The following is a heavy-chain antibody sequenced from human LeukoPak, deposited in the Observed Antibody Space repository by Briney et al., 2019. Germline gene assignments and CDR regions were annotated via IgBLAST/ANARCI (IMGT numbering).Heavy chain of an antibody. CDR1: GFTFSSYW. D-gene: IGHD3-22*01. CDR2: IKQDGSEK. CDR3: ATAAYGISGSLDY. J-gene: IGHJ4*02. Sequence: GGSLRLSCAASGFTFSSYWMSWVRQAPGKGLEWVANIKQDGSEKYYVDSVKGRFTISRDNAKNSLYLQMNSLRAEDTAVYFCATAAYGISGSLDYWGQGTLVTVSS. V-gene: IGHV3-7*03.